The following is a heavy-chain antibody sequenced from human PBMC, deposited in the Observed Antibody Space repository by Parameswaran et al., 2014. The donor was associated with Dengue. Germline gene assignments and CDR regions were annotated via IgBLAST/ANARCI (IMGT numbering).Heavy chain of an antibody. CDR3: ARDPLNVGGDDY. D-gene: IGHD2-21*01. V-gene: IGHV4-59*01. CDR2: IYYSGST. J-gene: IGHJ4*02. Sequence: RWIRQPPGKGLEWIGYIYYSGSTNYNPSLKSRVTISVDTSKNQFSLKLSSVTAADTAVYYCARDPLNVGGDDYWGQGTLVTVSS.